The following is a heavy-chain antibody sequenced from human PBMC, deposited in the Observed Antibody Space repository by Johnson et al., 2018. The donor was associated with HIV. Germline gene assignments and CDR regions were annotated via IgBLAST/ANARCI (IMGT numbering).Heavy chain of an antibody. D-gene: IGHD1-26*01. CDR3: ARGRASWELYDAFEI. CDR1: GFTFSSYA. J-gene: IGHJ3*02. Sequence: VQLVESGGGLVQPGGSLRLSCAASGFTFSSYAMSWVRQAPGKGLEWVSFISGGEDDTYYADSVRGRFTISRDNSKNTLYLQISSLRAGDTAVYYCARGRASWELYDAFEIWGQGTMVTVSS. V-gene: IGHV3-23*04. CDR2: ISGGEDDT.